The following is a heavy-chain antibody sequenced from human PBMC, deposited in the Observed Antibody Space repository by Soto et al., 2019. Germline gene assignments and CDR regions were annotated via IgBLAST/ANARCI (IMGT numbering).Heavy chain of an antibody. J-gene: IGHJ4*02. D-gene: IGHD1-1*01. Sequence: QLQLQESGPGLVKPSETLSLTCTVSGGSISSSSYYWGWIRQPPGKGLEWIGSMYYSGSTYYNPSLKSRVTISVDTSKNQLSLRLTSVTAADTAVYYCARHAGGNTWYSPFDYWGQGTLVTVSS. CDR1: GGSISSSSYY. CDR3: ARHAGGNTWYSPFDY. V-gene: IGHV4-39*01. CDR2: MYYSGST.